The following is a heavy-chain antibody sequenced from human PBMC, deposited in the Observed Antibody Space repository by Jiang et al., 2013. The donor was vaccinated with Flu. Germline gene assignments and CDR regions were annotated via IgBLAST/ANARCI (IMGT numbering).Heavy chain of an antibody. D-gene: IGHD3-10*01. CDR3: ARLGVGSGSPQAYYYYYGMDV. V-gene: IGHV4-34*01. Sequence: LLKPSETLSLTCAVYGGSFSGYYWSWIRQPPGKGLEWIGEINHSGSTNYNPSLKSRVTISVDTSKNQFSLKLSSVTAADTAVYYCARLGVGSGSPQAYYYYYGMDVWGQGTTVTVSS. J-gene: IGHJ6*02. CDR2: INHSGST. CDR1: GGSFSGYY.